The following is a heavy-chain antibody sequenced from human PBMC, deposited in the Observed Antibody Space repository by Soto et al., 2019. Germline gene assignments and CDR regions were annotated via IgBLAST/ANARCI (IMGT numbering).Heavy chain of an antibody. CDR2: TYYSGST. CDR1: GGSMNDVTHY. J-gene: IGHJ6*02. D-gene: IGHD3-9*01. Sequence: SETLSLTCPVSGGSMNDVTHYWAWIRQPPGKGLEWIATTYYSGSTHYNSSPKSRATISVDTSQNQFSLELTSVTAADTAVYHCASARYFGVDVWGQGTTVTVSS. V-gene: IGHV4-39*01. CDR3: ASARYFGVDV.